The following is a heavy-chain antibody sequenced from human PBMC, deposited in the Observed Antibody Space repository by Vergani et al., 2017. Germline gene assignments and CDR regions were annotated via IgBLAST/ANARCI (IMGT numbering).Heavy chain of an antibody. CDR2: IYSGGST. J-gene: IGHJ3*02. Sequence: EVQLVESGGGLVQPGGSLRLSCAASGFTVSSNYMSWVRQAPGKGLEWVSVIYSGGSTYYADSVKGRFTISRDNSKNTLDLQMNCLRAEDTAVYYCARGPSYYDFWSGCYDAFDIWGQGIMVTVSS. V-gene: IGHV3-66*02. CDR1: GFTVSSNY. D-gene: IGHD3-3*01. CDR3: ARGPSYYDFWSGCYDAFDI.